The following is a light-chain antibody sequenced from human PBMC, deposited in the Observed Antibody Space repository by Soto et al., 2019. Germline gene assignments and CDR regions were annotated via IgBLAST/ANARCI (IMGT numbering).Light chain of an antibody. CDR2: WAS. CDR3: QQYYSTPWT. Sequence: DIVMTQSPDSLAVSLGERATINCKSSQSVLYSSNNKNYLAWYQQKPGQPPKLLIYWASTRESGVPYRFSGSGSGIDFTLTISSLQAEDVAVYYCQQYYSTPWTFGQGTKVEIK. J-gene: IGKJ1*01. CDR1: QSVLYSSNNKNY. V-gene: IGKV4-1*01.